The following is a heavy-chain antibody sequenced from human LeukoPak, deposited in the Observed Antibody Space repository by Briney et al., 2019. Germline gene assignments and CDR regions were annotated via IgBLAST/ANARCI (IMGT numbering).Heavy chain of an antibody. CDR1: GFFVSNNY. V-gene: IGHV3-53*01. Sequence: GGSLRLSCAASGFFVSNNYMSWVRQAPGKGLEWVSVIYSRGDTYYADSVKGRFTISRDNSKNTLYLQMNRLRAEDTAIYYCARDRPGGFDAFDIWGQGTMVTVSS. J-gene: IGHJ3*02. CDR3: ARDRPGGFDAFDI. D-gene: IGHD4-23*01. CDR2: IYSRGDT.